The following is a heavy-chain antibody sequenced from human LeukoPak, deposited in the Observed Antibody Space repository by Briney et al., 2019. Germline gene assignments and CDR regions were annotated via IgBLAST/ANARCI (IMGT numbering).Heavy chain of an antibody. CDR3: ATDGVPLGELSFTGPHC. J-gene: IGHJ4*02. CDR2: ISGDVVRI. D-gene: IGHD3-16*01. Sequence: TGGSLRLSCAASVVTFDYYTMHWVPHPPGKGLEWVSLISGDVVRIYYSDSVKGRFTISRDNSKNSLYLQMNSLRTEDTALYYCATDGVPLGELSFTGPHCWGQGTLVTVSS. CDR1: VVTFDYYT. V-gene: IGHV3-43*01.